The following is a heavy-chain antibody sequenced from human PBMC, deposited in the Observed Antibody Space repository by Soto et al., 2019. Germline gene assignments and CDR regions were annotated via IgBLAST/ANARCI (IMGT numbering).Heavy chain of an antibody. CDR1: GFTFSNYG. CDR2: LWFAGSNK. V-gene: IGHV3-33*01. CDR3: ARSKPLYCSGGSCYSYYYYGMDV. J-gene: IGHJ6*02. D-gene: IGHD2-15*01. Sequence: QVRLVESGGDVVQPGRSLRLSCAASGFTFSNYGMHWVRQAPGKGLEWVAGLWFAGSNKYYADSVKGRFTISRDNSXSXXYLQVNSLRAEDTAVYYCARSKPLYCSGGSCYSYYYYGMDVWGQGTTVTVSS.